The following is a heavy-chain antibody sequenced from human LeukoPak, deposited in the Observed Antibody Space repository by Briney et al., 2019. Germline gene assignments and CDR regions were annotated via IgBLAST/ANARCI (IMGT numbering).Heavy chain of an antibody. V-gene: IGHV4-34*01. J-gene: IGHJ4*02. D-gene: IGHD2-2*01. CDR2: INHSGST. CDR3: ARGGYCSSTSCSRFDY. Sequence: SETLSLTCAVYGGSFSGYYWSWIRQPPGKGLEWIGEINHSGSTNYNPSLKSRVTISVDTSKNQFSLKLSSVTAADMAVYYCARGGYCSSTSCSRFDYWGQGTLVTVSS. CDR1: GGSFSGYY.